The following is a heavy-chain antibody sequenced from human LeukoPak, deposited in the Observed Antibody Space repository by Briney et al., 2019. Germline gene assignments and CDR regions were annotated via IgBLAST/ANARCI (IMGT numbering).Heavy chain of an antibody. CDR2: INPNSGGT. J-gene: IGHJ4*02. CDR1: GYTFTGYY. Sequence: ASVKVSCKASGYTFTGYYIHWVRQAPGQGLEWMGWINPNSGGTNYAQKFQGRVTMTRDTSISTAYMELSRLSSDDTAVYYCVLCSGGSCYSFDYWGQGTLVTVSS. CDR3: VLCSGGSCYSFDY. D-gene: IGHD2-15*01. V-gene: IGHV1-2*02.